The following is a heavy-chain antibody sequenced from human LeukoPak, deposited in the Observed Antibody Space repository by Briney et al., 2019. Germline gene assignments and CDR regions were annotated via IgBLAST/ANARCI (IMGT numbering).Heavy chain of an antibody. Sequence: SQTLSLTCTVSGGSISSDGHYWSWIRQHPGKGLEWFGYISYSGSTYYNPSLKSRVIMSLDTSKNQFSLKLSSVTAADTAVYYCARSSLPRISDYSMDVWGQGTTVTVS. CDR3: ARSSLPRISDYSMDV. CDR2: ISYSGST. D-gene: IGHD4/OR15-4a*01. CDR1: GGSISSDGHY. J-gene: IGHJ6*02. V-gene: IGHV4-31*03.